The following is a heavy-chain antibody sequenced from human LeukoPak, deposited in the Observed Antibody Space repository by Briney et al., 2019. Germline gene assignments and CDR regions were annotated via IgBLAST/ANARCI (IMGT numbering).Heavy chain of an antibody. CDR3: AAGAGWLIDY. CDR1: GFTFSIYW. CDR2: IKKDGSEK. D-gene: IGHD6-19*01. Sequence: PGGSLILSSAASGFTFSIYWMNWVRQAPGKGLEWVAIIKKDGSEKIYVDSVRGRFTISRDNAKNTLYLQMNSLRAEDTAVYYCAAGAGWLIDYRGQGTLVTVSS. V-gene: IGHV3-7*01. J-gene: IGHJ4*02.